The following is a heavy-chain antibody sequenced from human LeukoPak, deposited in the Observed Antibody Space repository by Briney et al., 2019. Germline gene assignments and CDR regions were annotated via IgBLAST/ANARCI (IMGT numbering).Heavy chain of an antibody. CDR1: GGSISSGSYY. V-gene: IGHV4-61*02. CDR3: ARVEWGVFVDY. Sequence: PSETLSLTCTVSGGSISSGSYYWSWIRQPAGKGLEWIGRIYTSGGTNYNPSLKSRVTISVDTSKNQFSLKLSSVTAADTAVYYCARVEWGVFVDYWGQGTLVTVSS. CDR2: IYTSGGT. D-gene: IGHD1-26*01. J-gene: IGHJ4*02.